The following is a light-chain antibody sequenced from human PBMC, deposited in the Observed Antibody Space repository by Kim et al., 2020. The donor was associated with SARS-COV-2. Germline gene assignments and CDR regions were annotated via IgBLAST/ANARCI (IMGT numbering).Light chain of an antibody. V-gene: IGKV1-39*01. J-gene: IGKJ2*01. CDR1: QSIGNH. Sequence: STSVGDRVTITCRASQSIGNHLNWYQHKSGKAPQLLIYGATNLQSGVPLRFSGSGFGTEFSLTITSLQPEDFATYYCRQSYSIPYTFGQGTKLEI. CDR2: GAT. CDR3: RQSYSIPYT.